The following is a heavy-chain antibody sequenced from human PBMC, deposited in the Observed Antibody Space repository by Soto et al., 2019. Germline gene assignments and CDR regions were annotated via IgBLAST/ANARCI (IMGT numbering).Heavy chain of an antibody. D-gene: IGHD2-2*01. CDR2: ISSTSSTI. Sequence: RGSRRDPHAASGITPRTCCLNWVRQAPGKGLEWVSYISSTSSTIYYADSVKGRFTISRDNAKNSLYLQMNSLRDDDTAVYYCASSRVYWGQGTLVTVSS. J-gene: IGHJ4*02. CDR1: GITPRTCC. V-gene: IGHV3-48*02. CDR3: ASSRVY.